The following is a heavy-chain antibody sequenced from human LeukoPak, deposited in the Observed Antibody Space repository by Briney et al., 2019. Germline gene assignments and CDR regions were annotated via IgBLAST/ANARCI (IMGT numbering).Heavy chain of an antibody. J-gene: IGHJ4*02. V-gene: IGHV3-23*01. CDR1: GFTFSSYG. CDR2: ISGSGGST. Sequence: AGGSLRLSCAASGFTFSSYGMSWVRQAPGKGLEWVSAISGSGGSTYYADSVKGRFTISRDNSKNTLYLQMNSLRAEDTAVYYCAKGRNYYDSSWFDYWGQGTLVTVSS. CDR3: AKGRNYYDSSWFDY. D-gene: IGHD3-22*01.